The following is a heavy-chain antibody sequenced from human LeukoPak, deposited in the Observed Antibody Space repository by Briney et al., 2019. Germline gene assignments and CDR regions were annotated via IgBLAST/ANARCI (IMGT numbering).Heavy chain of an antibody. D-gene: IGHD3-3*01. CDR2: ISSSGTII. Sequence: GGSLRLSCAASGFTFSDYYMTWIRQAPGKGLEWVSYISSSGTIIFYADSVKGRFTVSRDNAKNSLSLQMNSLRAEDTAVYYCARSPVGTVLGGVVILYYYYMDVWGKGTTVTVSS. J-gene: IGHJ6*03. V-gene: IGHV3-11*04. CDR3: ARSPVGTVLGGVVILYYYYMDV. CDR1: GFTFSDYY.